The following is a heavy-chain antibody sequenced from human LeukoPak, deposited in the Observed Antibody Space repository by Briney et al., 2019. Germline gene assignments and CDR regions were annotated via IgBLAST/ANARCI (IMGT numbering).Heavy chain of an antibody. CDR1: GSTFSS. CDR2: ISSSGATI. V-gene: IGHV3-48*03. D-gene: IGHD3-16*01. J-gene: IGHJ3*02. CDR3: ARDLVSGAYTFDI. Sequence: PGGSLRLSCAASGSTFSSFSTYDFNWVRQAPGKGLEWVSYISSSGATIYYADSVKGRFTVSRDNAANSLYLQMNSLRAEDTAIYYCARDLVSGAYTFDIWGQGTVVTVPS.